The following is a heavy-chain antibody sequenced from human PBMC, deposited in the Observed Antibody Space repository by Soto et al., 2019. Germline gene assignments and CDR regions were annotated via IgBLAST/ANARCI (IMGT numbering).Heavy chain of an antibody. CDR1: GFTFSSYA. CDR2: ISYDGNKK. CDR3: ARDQSDYYYGSGPFDP. V-gene: IGHV3-30-3*01. J-gene: IGHJ5*02. Sequence: QVQLVESGGGVVQPGRSVRLSCAASGFTFSSYAMHWVRQAPGKGLEWVAVISYDGNKKYYADSVKGRFTISRDNSKNTLYLQMNSLRAEDTAVYYCARDQSDYYYGSGPFDPWGQGTLVTVSS. D-gene: IGHD3-10*01.